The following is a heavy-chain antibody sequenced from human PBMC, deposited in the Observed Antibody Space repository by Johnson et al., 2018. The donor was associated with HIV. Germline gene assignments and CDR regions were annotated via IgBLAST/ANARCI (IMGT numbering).Heavy chain of an antibody. CDR1: GFTFSSYA. CDR2: ISSSGTTI. Sequence: VQLVESGGGLVQPGGSLRLSCAASGFTFSSYAMSWVRQAPGKGLEWVSYISSSGTTIYYADSVKGRFTISRDNAKNSLYLQMNSLKTEDTAVYYCTTEGVRDGYNLAFDIWGQGTMVTVSS. J-gene: IGHJ3*02. D-gene: IGHD5-24*01. V-gene: IGHV3-48*04. CDR3: TTEGVRDGYNLAFDI.